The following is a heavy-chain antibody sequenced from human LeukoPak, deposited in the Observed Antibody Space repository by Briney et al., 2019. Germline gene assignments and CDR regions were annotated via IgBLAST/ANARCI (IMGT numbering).Heavy chain of an antibody. Sequence: GRSLRLSCAASRFILNDYGMHWVRQAPGKGLEWVADIWFDKNQHFADSVKGRFAISRDNSKNTVYLQINSLRAEDTAVYYCARDRHCVNGVCHSPPGMDVWGQGTTVTVSS. CDR2: IWFDKNQ. CDR3: ARDRHCVNGVCHSPPGMDV. V-gene: IGHV3-33*01. CDR1: RFILNDYG. J-gene: IGHJ6*02. D-gene: IGHD2-8*01.